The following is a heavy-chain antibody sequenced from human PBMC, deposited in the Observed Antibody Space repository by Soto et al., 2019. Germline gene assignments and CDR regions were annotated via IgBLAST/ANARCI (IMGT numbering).Heavy chain of an antibody. V-gene: IGHV3-33*01. J-gene: IGHJ6*02. CDR1: VFTFISYG. CDR3: ARPRSTSQLWTGGMDV. Sequence: GWSLRLSCASSVFTFISYGMHWVRQAPGKGLEWVAVIWYDGSNKYYADSVKGRFTISRDNSKNTLYLQMHSLRAEDTAVYYCARPRSTSQLWTGGMDVWGQGTTVTVPS. D-gene: IGHD2-2*01. CDR2: IWYDGSNK.